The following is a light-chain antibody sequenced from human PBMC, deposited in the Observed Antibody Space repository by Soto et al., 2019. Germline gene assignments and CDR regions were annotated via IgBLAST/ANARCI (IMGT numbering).Light chain of an antibody. CDR1: QSVGNS. CDR3: QQRRNWPLT. V-gene: IGKV3-11*01. Sequence: EIVLTQSPDTLSLSPGERATLSCRVSQSVGNSVAWYQQKPGQAPRLVIYDASKRATGIPARFSGSGSGTDFTLSISSLEPEDCAVYSCQQRRNWPLTFGGGTNLEIK. CDR2: DAS. J-gene: IGKJ4*01.